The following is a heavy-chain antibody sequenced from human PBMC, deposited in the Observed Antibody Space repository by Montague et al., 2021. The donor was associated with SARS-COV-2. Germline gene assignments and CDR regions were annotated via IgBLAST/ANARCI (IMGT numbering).Heavy chain of an antibody. CDR3: ARGRVGSSWYRERNNWFDP. D-gene: IGHD6-13*01. Sequence: SETLSLTCAVYGGSFSGYYWSWIRQPPGKGLEWIGGINHSGSTNYNPSLKSRVTISVDTSKNQFSLKLSSVTAADTAVYYCARGRVGSSWYRERNNWFDPWGQGTLVTVSS. CDR1: GGSFSGYY. V-gene: IGHV4-34*01. J-gene: IGHJ5*02. CDR2: INHSGST.